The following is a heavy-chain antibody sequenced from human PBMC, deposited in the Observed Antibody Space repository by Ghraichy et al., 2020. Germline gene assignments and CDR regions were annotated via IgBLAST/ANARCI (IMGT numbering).Heavy chain of an antibody. CDR1: GASINSRSFY. CDR2: IYYSGHS. CDR3: ASARIVEVFGARNHNWFDP. J-gene: IGHJ5*02. Sequence: SETLSLTCAVSGASINSRSFYWGWIRQPPGKGLEWITSIYYSGHSYDNPSLKSRLTFSLDTSKNHFSLQLHSVTAADTAVYFCASARIVEVFGARNHNWFDPWGHGTLVSVSS. D-gene: IGHD2-15*01. V-gene: IGHV4-39*02.